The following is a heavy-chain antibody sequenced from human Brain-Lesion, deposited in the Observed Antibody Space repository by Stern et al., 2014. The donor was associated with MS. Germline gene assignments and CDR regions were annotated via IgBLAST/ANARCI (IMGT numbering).Heavy chain of an antibody. CDR1: GGSISSGSYY. Sequence: QLQLQESGPGLVKPSQTLSLTCTVSGGSISSGSYYWNWIRPPAGKGPEGIGSMYSSGSINYNPSLQSRVTITGATAKKQFSLTLISVTAADTAVYYCARETGGYTYGDTDFFDFWGQGALVTVSS. V-gene: IGHV4-61*02. D-gene: IGHD5-18*01. CDR2: MYSSGSI. CDR3: ARETGGYTYGDTDFFDF. J-gene: IGHJ4*02.